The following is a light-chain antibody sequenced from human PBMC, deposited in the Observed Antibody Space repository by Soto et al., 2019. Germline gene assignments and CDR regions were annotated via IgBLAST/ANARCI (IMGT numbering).Light chain of an antibody. J-gene: IGKJ1*01. V-gene: IGKV3-20*01. Sequence: NVVTQFAGTLSLSPWDRATPPCRASQSVSRSYLGWYLQKPGQAPRILMYGASIRAACVPDTLSGSGSGTEFTLTISRLEPEDFTVYYGQHYDTFGQGTNVDIK. CDR2: GAS. CDR1: QSVSRSY. CDR3: QHYDT.